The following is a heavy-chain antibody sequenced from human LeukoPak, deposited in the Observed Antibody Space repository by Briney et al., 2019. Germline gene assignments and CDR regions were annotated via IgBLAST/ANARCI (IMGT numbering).Heavy chain of an antibody. CDR2: INHSGST. CDR1: GGSFSGYY. J-gene: IGHJ6*02. CDR3: ARGPNRNYYDSSGYYAHLARKYYYYYGMDV. D-gene: IGHD3-22*01. V-gene: IGHV4-34*01. Sequence: PSETLSLTCAVYGGSFSGYYWSWIRQPPGKGLEWIGEINHSGSTNYNPSLKSRVTISVDTSKNQFSLKLSSVTAADTAVYYCARGPNRNYYDSSGYYAHLARKYYYYYGMDVWGQGTTVTVSS.